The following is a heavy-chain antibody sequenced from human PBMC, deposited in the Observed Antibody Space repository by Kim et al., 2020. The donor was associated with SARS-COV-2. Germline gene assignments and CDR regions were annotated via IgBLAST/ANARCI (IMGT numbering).Heavy chain of an antibody. Sequence: SETLSLTCAVYGGSFSGYYWSWIRQPPGKGLEWIGEINHSGSTNYNPSLKSRVTISVDTSKNQFSLKLSSVTAADTAVYYCARVRSFDPWGQGTLVTVSS. CDR2: INHSGST. J-gene: IGHJ5*02. CDR3: ARVRSFDP. CDR1: GGSFSGYY. V-gene: IGHV4-34*01.